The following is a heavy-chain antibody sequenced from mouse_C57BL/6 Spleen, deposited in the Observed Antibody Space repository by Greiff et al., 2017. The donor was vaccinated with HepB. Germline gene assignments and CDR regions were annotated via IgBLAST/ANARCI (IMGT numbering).Heavy chain of an antibody. CDR2: IDPSDSET. CDR3: SSFYDGYLWYFDV. CDR1: GYTFTSYW. Sequence: QVQLQQPGAELVRPGSSVKLSCKASGYTFTSYWMHWVKQRPIQGLEWIGNIDPSDSETHYNQKFKDKATLTVDKSSSTAYMQLSSLTSEDPAVFYCSSFYDGYLWYFDVWGTGTTVTVSS. V-gene: IGHV1-52*01. J-gene: IGHJ1*03. D-gene: IGHD2-3*01.